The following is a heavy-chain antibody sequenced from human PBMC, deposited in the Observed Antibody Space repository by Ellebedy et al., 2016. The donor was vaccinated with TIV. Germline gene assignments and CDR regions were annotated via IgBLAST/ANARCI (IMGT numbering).Heavy chain of an antibody. Sequence: AASVKVSCKASGYTFTDYDIHWARQATGQGLEWLGWMNPSSGSTGYARKFQGRVTMTRDTSINTAYMELRSLTSEDTAVYYCANNRPLTGDFDYWGQGTLVTVSS. J-gene: IGHJ4*02. CDR2: MNPSSGST. V-gene: IGHV1-8*01. CDR1: GYTFTDYD. CDR3: ANNRPLTGDFDY. D-gene: IGHD7-27*01.